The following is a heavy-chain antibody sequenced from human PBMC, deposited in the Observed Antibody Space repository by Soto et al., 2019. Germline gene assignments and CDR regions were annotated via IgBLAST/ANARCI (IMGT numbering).Heavy chain of an antibody. CDR1: GFAFDHAW. J-gene: IGHJ4*02. V-gene: IGHV3-15*07. Sequence: EVQLVESGGGLVKPGGSLRVSCAASGFAFDHAWMNWVRQAPGKGLEWVGHIKSNTDRATTDYAAPVKGRFTISRDDSKNTLYLEMNSLKTEDTAVYYCTTGSPRRMKWLQCYYFDYWGQGTLVTVSS. CDR3: TTGSPRRMKWLQCYYFDY. D-gene: IGHD5-12*01. CDR2: IKSNTDRATT.